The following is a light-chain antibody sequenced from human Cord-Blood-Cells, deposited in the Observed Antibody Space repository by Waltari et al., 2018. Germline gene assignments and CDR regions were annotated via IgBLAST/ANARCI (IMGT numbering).Light chain of an antibody. Sequence: DLQMTHSTFSLSVSVGDRVTIICRASQGISSRLAWYQQKPEQAPKSLIYGASSLQSGVPSRFSGSGSGTDFTLTISSLQPEDVAAYYCQQYNSYPYSFGQGTKLEIK. CDR3: QQYNSYPYS. CDR1: QGISSR. V-gene: IGKV1D-16*01. CDR2: GAS. J-gene: IGKJ2*03.